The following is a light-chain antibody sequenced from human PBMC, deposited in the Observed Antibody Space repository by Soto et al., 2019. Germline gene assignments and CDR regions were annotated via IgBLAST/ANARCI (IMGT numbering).Light chain of an antibody. J-gene: IGLJ2*01. CDR3: QSFDKYLSAVV. V-gene: IGLV2-14*03. CDR2: DNT. CDR1: NNDVGGHMY. Sequence: QSALTQPASVSGSPGQSITISCTGTNNDVGGHMYVSWYQHQAGKVPKLIIYDNTNRPSGVSVRFSGSKSGTSASLAISGLQAEDEADYYCQSFDKYLSAVVFGGGTKLTVL.